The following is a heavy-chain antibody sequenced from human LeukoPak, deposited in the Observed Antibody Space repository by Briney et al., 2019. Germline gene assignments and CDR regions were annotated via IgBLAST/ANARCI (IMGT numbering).Heavy chain of an antibody. D-gene: IGHD2-2*01. CDR2: IYTSGST. CDR3: ARGRVTDCSSTSCYLGWFDP. Sequence: SQTLSLTCTVSGGSISSGSYYWSWIRQPAGKGLEWIGRIYTSGSTNYNPSLKSRVTISVDTSKNQFSLKLSSVTAADTAVYYCARGRVTDCSSTSCYLGWFDPWGQGTLVTVSS. V-gene: IGHV4-61*02. CDR1: GGSISSGSYY. J-gene: IGHJ5*02.